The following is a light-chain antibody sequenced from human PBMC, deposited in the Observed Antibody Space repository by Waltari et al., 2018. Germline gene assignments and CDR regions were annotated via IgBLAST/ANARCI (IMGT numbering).Light chain of an antibody. CDR1: QSVSSY. Sequence: EIVLTQSPATLSLSPGERATLSCRASQSVSSYLAWYQQKPGQAPRLLIYDASNRAPGIPARFSGSGSGTDFTLTISCLQSEDFATYYCQQYYSYPLTFGGGTKVEIK. V-gene: IGKV3-11*01. J-gene: IGKJ4*01. CDR3: QQYYSYPLT. CDR2: DAS.